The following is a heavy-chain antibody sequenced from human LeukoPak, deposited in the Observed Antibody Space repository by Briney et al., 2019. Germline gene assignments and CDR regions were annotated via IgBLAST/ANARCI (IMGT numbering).Heavy chain of an antibody. CDR3: ARRGITMVRGVMDV. V-gene: IGHV4-39*01. J-gene: IGHJ6*03. D-gene: IGHD3-10*01. CDR2: VYYSGST. Sequence: PSETLSLTCTVSGGSISSSSYYWGWIRQPPGKGLEWIGSVYYSGSTNYNPSLKSRVTISVDTSKNQFSLKLSSVTAADTAVYYCARRGITMVRGVMDVWGKGTTVTISS. CDR1: GGSISSSSYY.